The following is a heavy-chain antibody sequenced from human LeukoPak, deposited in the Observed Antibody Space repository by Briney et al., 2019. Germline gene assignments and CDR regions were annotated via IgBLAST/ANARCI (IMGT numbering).Heavy chain of an antibody. J-gene: IGHJ3*02. Sequence: PSETLSLTCTVSGGSISSSSYYWGWIRQPPGKGLEWIGSIYYSGSTYYNPSLKSRVTISVDTSKNQFSLKLSSVTAADKAVYYCARAQVTMIVVVPLWDAFDIWRQGTMVTVSS. CDR1: GGSISSSSYY. V-gene: IGHV4-39*07. CDR2: IYYSGST. D-gene: IGHD3-22*01. CDR3: ARAQVTMIVVVPLWDAFDI.